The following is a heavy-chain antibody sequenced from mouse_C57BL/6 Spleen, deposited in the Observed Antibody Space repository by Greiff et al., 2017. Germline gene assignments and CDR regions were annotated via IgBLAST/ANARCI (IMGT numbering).Heavy chain of an antibody. Sequence: VNLVESGPELVKPGASVKISCKASGYAFSSSWMNWVKQRPGKGLEWIGRIYPGDGDTNYNGKFKGKATLTADKSSSTAYMQLSSLTSEDSAVYFCARLWDEDDYWGQGTTLTVAS. CDR1: GYAFSSSW. CDR3: ARLWDEDDY. D-gene: IGHD4-1*01. V-gene: IGHV1-82*01. J-gene: IGHJ2*01. CDR2: IYPGDGDT.